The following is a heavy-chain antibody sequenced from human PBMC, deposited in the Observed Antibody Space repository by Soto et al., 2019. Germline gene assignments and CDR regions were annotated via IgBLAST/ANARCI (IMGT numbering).Heavy chain of an antibody. Sequence: QVQLVQSGAEVKKPGASVKVSCKASGYTFTSYYMHWVRQAPGQGLEWMGIINPSGGSTSYAQKFQGRVTMTRDTSTSTVYMELSSLRSEDTAVYYCARDLSQQLVLSPGWFDPWGQGTLVTVSS. V-gene: IGHV1-46*03. D-gene: IGHD6-13*01. CDR3: ARDLSQQLVLSPGWFDP. CDR1: GYTFTSYY. J-gene: IGHJ5*02. CDR2: INPSGGST.